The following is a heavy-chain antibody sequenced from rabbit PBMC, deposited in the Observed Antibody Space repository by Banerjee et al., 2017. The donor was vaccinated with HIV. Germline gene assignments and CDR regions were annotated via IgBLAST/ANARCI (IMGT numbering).Heavy chain of an antibody. D-gene: IGHD7-1*01. CDR2: IYTGSGST. CDR3: ARDDSDVIYQLDL. V-gene: IGHV1S43*01. CDR1: GFDFSRYYY. Sequence: QSLEESGGGLVQPEGSLTLTCTASGFDFSRYYYMYWVRQAPGKGLEWVGCIYTGSGSTWYASWAKGRFTITRSTSLNTVTLQMTSLTAADTATYFCARDDSDVIYQLDLWGPGTLVTVS. J-gene: IGHJ6*01.